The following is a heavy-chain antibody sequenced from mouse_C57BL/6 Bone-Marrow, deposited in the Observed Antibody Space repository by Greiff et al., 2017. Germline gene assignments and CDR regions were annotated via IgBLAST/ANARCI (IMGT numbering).Heavy chain of an antibody. CDR1: GYTFTSYG. J-gene: IGHJ2*01. CDR2: IYPRSGNT. Sequence: VQLQESGAELARPGASVKLSCTASGYTFTSYGISWVKQRTGQGLEWIGEIYPRSGNTYYNEKFKGKATLTADKSSSTAYLELRSLTSEDSEVYFCEREPSYYDDCYFDYWGQGTTLTVSS. V-gene: IGHV1-81*01. D-gene: IGHD2-13*01. CDR3: EREPSYYDDCYFDY.